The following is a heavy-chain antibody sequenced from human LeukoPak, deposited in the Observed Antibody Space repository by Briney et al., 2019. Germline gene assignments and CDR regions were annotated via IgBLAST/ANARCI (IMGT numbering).Heavy chain of an antibody. CDR1: GASIRGYW. CDR2: MYTDGDT. Sequence: SETLSLTCDVSGASIRGYWWSWIRQPAGKGLEWIGRMYTDGDTNYNPSLKSRVTLSVDPSKNLLSLKLIYETAADPAVYYCARGPAGCGGTCPFDSCGQGKLVTVSS. J-gene: IGHJ4*02. V-gene: IGHV4-4*07. CDR3: ARGPAGCGGTCPFDS. D-gene: IGHD2-15*01.